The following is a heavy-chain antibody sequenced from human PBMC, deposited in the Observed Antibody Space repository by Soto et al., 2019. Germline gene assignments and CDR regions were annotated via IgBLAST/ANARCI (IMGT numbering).Heavy chain of an antibody. CDR3: ALMHSGYDPNSYYYYYYMDV. CDR2: IYYSGST. CDR1: GGSISSYY. Sequence: SETLSLTCTVSGGSISSYYWSWIRQPPGKGLEWIGYIYYSGSTNYNPSLKSRVTISVDTSKNQFSLKLSSVTAADTAVYYCALMHSGYDPNSYYYYYYMDVWGKGTTVTVSS. J-gene: IGHJ6*03. D-gene: IGHD5-12*01. V-gene: IGHV4-59*01.